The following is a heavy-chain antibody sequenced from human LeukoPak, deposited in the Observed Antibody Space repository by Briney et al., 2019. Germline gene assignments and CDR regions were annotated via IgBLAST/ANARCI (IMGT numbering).Heavy chain of an antibody. J-gene: IGHJ4*02. CDR1: GGSISSYY. D-gene: IGHD5-18*01. V-gene: IGHV4-59*08. Sequence: PSETLFLTCTVSGGSISSYYWSWIRQPPGKGLEWIGYIYYSGSTNYNPSLKSRVTISVDTSKNQFSLKLSSVTAADTAVYYCARGSPRGYSYGYSFYDYWGQGTLVTVSS. CDR2: IYYSGST. CDR3: ARGSPRGYSYGYSFYDY.